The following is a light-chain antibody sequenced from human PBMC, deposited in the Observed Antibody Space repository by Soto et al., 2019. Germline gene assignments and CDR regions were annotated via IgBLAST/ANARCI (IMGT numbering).Light chain of an antibody. CDR2: ASS. V-gene: IGKV1-39*01. CDR3: QKRYRTPMFT. Sequence: DIQMNQSPSSLSASVGDRVTITCRASQSISSYLNWYQQKPGKAPKLLIYASSSLQSGVLSRFSGNRTGTDFTLTISSLQHEDLATYDCQKRYRTPMFTFGQGTQLEIK. CDR1: QSISSY. J-gene: IGKJ2*01.